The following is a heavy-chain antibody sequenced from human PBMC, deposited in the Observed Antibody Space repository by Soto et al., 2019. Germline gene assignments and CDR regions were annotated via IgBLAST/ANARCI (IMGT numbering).Heavy chain of an antibody. CDR2: IYFSGST. V-gene: IGHV4-30-4*01. CDR3: AREWGNVAARPGWFDP. D-gene: IGHD6-6*01. CDR1: GGSISSDYYY. Sequence: SQTLSLTCTVSGGSISSDYYYRSWIRQPPGKGLEWIGYIYFSGSTYYNPSLKSRLTISVDTSNNQFSLRLSSVTASDTAVYYCAREWGNVAARPGWFDPWGQGTLVTVSS. J-gene: IGHJ5*02.